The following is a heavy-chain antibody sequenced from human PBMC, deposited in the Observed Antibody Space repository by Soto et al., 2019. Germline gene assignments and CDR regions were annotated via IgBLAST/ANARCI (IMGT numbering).Heavy chain of an antibody. D-gene: IGHD1-26*01. J-gene: IGHJ4*02. CDR2: ISGDGKSI. Sequence: GWLRLSCASSGFTFSKCAMSWVRQASGKGLEWVSIISGDGKSIYYAESVKGRFTVSRDNSKNTLNLQMSSLRGDDTAVYYCVKAVGPTAPSSRIFDYWGQGTLVTVSS. CDR3: VKAVGPTAPSSRIFDY. CDR1: GFTFSKCA. V-gene: IGHV3-23*01.